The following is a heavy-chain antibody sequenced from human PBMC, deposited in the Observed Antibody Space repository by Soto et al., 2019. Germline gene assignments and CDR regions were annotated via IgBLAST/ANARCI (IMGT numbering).Heavy chain of an antibody. CDR3: ARDRGRYCPTSSCPKGSYSGGDV. D-gene: IGHD2-8*01. Sequence: QVQLQESGPGLVKPSETLSLTCTVSVDSISSYYWSWIRQTAGKGLEWIGRIYPSGSANYNPSFKSRVTMSADTSKNQFPLKLSSVTAADTAVYYCARDRGRYCPTSSCPKGSYSGGDVWGQGTTVTVSS. CDR2: IYPSGSA. V-gene: IGHV4-4*07. J-gene: IGHJ6*02. CDR1: VDSISSYY.